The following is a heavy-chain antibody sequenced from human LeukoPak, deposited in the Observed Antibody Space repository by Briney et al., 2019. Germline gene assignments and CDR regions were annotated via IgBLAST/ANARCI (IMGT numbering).Heavy chain of an antibody. D-gene: IGHD6-19*01. Sequence: VASVKVSYKASGYTFTSYAMNWVRQAPGQGLEWMGWINTNTGNPTYAQGFTGRFVFSLDTSVSTAYLQIRSLKAEDTAVYYCARDVDTSGWSPFDYWGQGTLVTVSS. CDR1: GYTFTSYA. V-gene: IGHV7-4-1*01. J-gene: IGHJ4*02. CDR3: ARDVDTSGWSPFDY. CDR2: INTNTGNP.